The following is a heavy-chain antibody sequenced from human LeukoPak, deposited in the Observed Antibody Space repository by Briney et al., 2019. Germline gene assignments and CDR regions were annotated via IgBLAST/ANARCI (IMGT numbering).Heavy chain of an antibody. CDR1: GSTFTSYA. CDR2: IIPIFGTA. D-gene: IGHD3-10*01. V-gene: IGHV1-69*06. J-gene: IGHJ6*03. Sequence: SVNLSFNASGSTFTSYAISWVRHAPGQGLEWMGGIIPIFGTANYAQKFQGRVTITADKSTSTAYMELSRLRSEDTAVYYCARDHNTARYYYGSGTVGNYYYYYMDVWGKGTTVTVPS. CDR3: ARDHNTARYYYGSGTVGNYYYYYMDV.